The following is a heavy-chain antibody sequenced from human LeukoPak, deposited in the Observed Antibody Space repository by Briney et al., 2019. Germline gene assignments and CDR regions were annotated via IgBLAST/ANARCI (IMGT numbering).Heavy chain of an antibody. V-gene: IGHV1-46*01. CDR1: GYTFTSYY. J-gene: IGHJ5*02. D-gene: IGHD6-19*01. CDR3: ARAEGSGWYANWFDP. CDR2: INPSGGST. Sequence: GASVKVSCKASGYTFTSYYMHRVRQAPGQGLEWMGIINPSGGSTSYAQKFQGRVTMTRDMSTSTVYMELSSLRSEDTAVYYCARAEGSGWYANWFDPWGQGTLVTVSS.